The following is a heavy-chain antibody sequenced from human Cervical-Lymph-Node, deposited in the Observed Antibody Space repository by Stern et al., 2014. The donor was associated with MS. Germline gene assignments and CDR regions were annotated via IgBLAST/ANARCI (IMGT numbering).Heavy chain of an antibody. CDR2: VDWDDEK. J-gene: IGHJ4*02. Sequence: QVTLRESGPALVKPTQSLTLTCTFSGFSLSTPGVGVTWIRQPPGKALEWLALVDWDDEKYFSTSLKTRLSIFKDTSKNQVVLTMNNVDPVDTATFYCARMRYSGDYFIDYWGQGTLVTVSS. CDR1: GFSLSTPGVG. D-gene: IGHD5-12*01. V-gene: IGHV2-70*01. CDR3: ARMRYSGDYFIDY.